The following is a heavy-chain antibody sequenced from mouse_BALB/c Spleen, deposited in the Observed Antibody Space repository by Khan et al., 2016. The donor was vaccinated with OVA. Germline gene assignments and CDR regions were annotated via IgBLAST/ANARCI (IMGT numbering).Heavy chain of an antibody. J-gene: IGHJ3*01. CDR1: GYTFTSYT. V-gene: IGHV1-4*01. CDR2: INPNNGYT. Sequence: VQLQETGAELARPGASVKMSCKASGYTFTSYTIHWIKLRPGQGLEWIGYINPNNGYTNYKQKFKDKATLTADKSSTTVYMQLSSLTSDDSAVYNCVIDGVYYRNGGWFAYWGQGTLVTVSA. D-gene: IGHD2-14*01. CDR3: VIDGVYYRNGGWFAY.